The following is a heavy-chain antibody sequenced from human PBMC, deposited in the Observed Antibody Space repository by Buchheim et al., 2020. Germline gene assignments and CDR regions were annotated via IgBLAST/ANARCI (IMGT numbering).Heavy chain of an antibody. CDR2: IKPDGSKK. V-gene: IGHV3-7*01. CDR1: GFTFSSFW. J-gene: IGHJ4*02. Sequence: EVQLVESGGGLVQPGGSLRLSCAASGFTFSSFWISWVRQAPGKGLEWVANIKPDGSKKNYVGSVKGRFTISRDNAKNSLLLQMNSLRDEDTALYYCARAAFSNEGFDYWGQGTL. D-gene: IGHD6-13*01. CDR3: ARAAFSNEGFDY.